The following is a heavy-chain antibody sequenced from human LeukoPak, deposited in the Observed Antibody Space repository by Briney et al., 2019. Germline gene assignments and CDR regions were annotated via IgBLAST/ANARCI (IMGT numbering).Heavy chain of an antibody. CDR2: INPNSGGT. J-gene: IGHJ4*02. CDR1: GYTCTGYY. CDR3: ARSRGELLWFGELLIDY. D-gene: IGHD3-10*01. Sequence: ASVKVSCKASGYTCTGYYMHWVRQAPGQGLEWMGWINPNSGGTNYAQKFQGRVTMTRDTSISTAYMELSRLRSDDTAVYYCARSRGELLWFGELLIDYWGQGTLVTVSS. V-gene: IGHV1-2*02.